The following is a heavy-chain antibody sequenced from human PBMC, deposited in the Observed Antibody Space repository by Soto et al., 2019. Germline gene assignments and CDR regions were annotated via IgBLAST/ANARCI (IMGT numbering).Heavy chain of an antibody. V-gene: IGHV4-59*01. Sequence: QVQLQESGPGLVKPSETLSLTCTVSGGSISNYYCSWIRQPPGKGLEWIGYIYYSGSTNYNPSLKRRVTISVDASKNQFTLTLSAVTAADTAVYYCAGAGAATLSDFWGQGTLVTVSS. D-gene: IGHD2-15*01. CDR1: GGSISNYY. J-gene: IGHJ4*02. CDR2: IYYSGST. CDR3: AGAGAATLSDF.